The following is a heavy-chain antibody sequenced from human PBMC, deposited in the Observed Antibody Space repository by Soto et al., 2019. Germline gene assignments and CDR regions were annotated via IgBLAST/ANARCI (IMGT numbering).Heavy chain of an antibody. CDR1: GFTVSSNY. D-gene: IGHD6-6*01. Sequence: GGSLRLACAASGFTVSSNYMSWVRQAPGKGLEWVSVIYSGGSTYYADSVKGRFTISRDNSKNTLYFQMNSLRAEDTAVYYCARGGRSIAAPDVWGQGTTVTVSS. V-gene: IGHV3-53*01. J-gene: IGHJ6*01. CDR3: ARGGRSIAAPDV. CDR2: IYSGGST.